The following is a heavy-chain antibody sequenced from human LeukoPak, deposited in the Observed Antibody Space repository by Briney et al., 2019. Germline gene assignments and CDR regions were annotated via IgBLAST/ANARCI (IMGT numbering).Heavy chain of an antibody. CDR3: ARDGPIGVYY. D-gene: IGHD3-16*01. J-gene: IGHJ4*02. Sequence: SETLSLTCAVYGGSFSGYYWSWIRQPPGKGLEWIGEINHSGSTNYNPSLKSRVTISVDTSKNQFSLKLSSVTAADTAVHYCARDGPIGVYYWGQGTLVTVSS. CDR1: GGSFSGYY. V-gene: IGHV4-34*01. CDR2: INHSGST.